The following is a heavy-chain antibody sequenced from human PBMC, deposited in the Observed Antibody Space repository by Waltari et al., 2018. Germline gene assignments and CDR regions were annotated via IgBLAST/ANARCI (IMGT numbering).Heavy chain of an antibody. CDR2: VYYTGKT. V-gene: IGHV4-39*02. CDR1: GDSMRTTNYS. CDR3: TKSGNSYTNSNFFDP. D-gene: IGHD6-25*01. Sequence: QVQESGPGLVKTSETLSLTCTVSGDSMRTTNYSWAWVLQSPERGLEWLGSVYYTGKTWYNPSLDSRVSLSVDSSKSLFSLRLRSLTAADTAVYFCTKSGNSYTNSNFFDPWGQGLLVTVSS. J-gene: IGHJ5*02.